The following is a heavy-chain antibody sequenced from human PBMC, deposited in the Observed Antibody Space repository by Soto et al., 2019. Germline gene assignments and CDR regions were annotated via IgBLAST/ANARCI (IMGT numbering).Heavy chain of an antibody. CDR1: GFTFSSYA. CDR2: ISYDGSNK. Sequence: QVQLVESGGGVVQPGRSLRLSCAASGFTFSSYAMHWVRQAPGKGLEWMAVISYDGSNKYYADSVKGRFTISRDNSKNTLYLQMNSLRAEDTAVYYCASRNTIGYCSGGSCYDFDYWGQGTLVTVSS. CDR3: ASRNTIGYCSGGSCYDFDY. V-gene: IGHV3-30-3*01. D-gene: IGHD2-15*01. J-gene: IGHJ4*02.